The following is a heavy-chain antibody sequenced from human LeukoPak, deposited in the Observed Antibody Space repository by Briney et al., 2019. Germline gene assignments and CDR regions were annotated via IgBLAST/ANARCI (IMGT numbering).Heavy chain of an antibody. V-gene: IGHV1-46*01. CDR2: INPSGGST. J-gene: IGHJ4*02. Sequence: ASVKVSCKASGYTLTSYYMHWVRQAPGQGLEWMGIINPSGGSTSYAQKFQGRVTMTRDTSTSTVYMELSSLRSEDTAVYYCARDLGDYGGNSVSRRQGFDYWGQGTLVTVSS. D-gene: IGHD4-23*01. CDR1: GYTLTSYY. CDR3: ARDLGDYGGNSVSRRQGFDY.